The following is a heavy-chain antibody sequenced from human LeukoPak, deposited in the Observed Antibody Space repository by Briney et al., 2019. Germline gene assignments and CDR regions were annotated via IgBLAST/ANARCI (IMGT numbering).Heavy chain of an antibody. V-gene: IGHV1-2*02. J-gene: IGHJ4*02. D-gene: IGHD6-13*01. CDR1: GYIFTGYY. CDR3: ARDLAVIAAAGTCFDY. CDR2: INPNSGDT. Sequence: GASVKVSCKASGYIFTGYYMHWVRQAPGQGLEWMGWINPNSGDTNYAQKFQGRVTMTRDTSISTAYMELRSLRSDDTAVYYCARDLAVIAAAGTCFDYWGQGTLVTVSS.